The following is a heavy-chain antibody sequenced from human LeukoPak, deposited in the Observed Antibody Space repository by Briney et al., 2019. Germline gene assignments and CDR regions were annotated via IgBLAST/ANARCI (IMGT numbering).Heavy chain of an antibody. CDR1: GFTFSSYS. CDR3: LLYVPAASDAFDI. J-gene: IGHJ3*02. CDR2: ISSSSSTI. D-gene: IGHD2-2*01. Sequence: GGSLRLSCAASGFTFSSYSMIWVRQAPGKWLAWVSYISSSSSTICYADSVNGRFTIYRDNAKNSLYLQMNSLRDEDTAVYYCLLYVPAASDAFDIWGQGTMVTVSS. V-gene: IGHV3-48*02.